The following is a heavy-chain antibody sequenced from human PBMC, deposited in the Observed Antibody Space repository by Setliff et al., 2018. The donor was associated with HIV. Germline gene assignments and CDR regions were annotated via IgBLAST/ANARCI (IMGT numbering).Heavy chain of an antibody. V-gene: IGHV4-34*01. Sequence: PSETLSLTCTVYGESLSAYYWTWVRQPPGKGLEWIGEIYHTGSTNYNPSLKSRLTISVDKSNNQFSLKLSSVTAADPAVYYCARGFRSGRIFGIDYWGQGTLVTVSS. J-gene: IGHJ4*02. CDR2: IYHTGST. CDR3: ARGFRSGRIFGIDY. CDR1: GESLSAYY. D-gene: IGHD3-3*01.